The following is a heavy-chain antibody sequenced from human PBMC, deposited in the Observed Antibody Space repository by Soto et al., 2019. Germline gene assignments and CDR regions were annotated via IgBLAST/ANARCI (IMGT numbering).Heavy chain of an antibody. V-gene: IGHV1-69*06. CDR2: IIPLFDAV. CDR1: EGTFNNYA. J-gene: IGHJ4*02. CDR3: ARDDALRETSGYFYLDY. Sequence: QAQLVQSGAEVKKPGSSVRVSCKTSEGTFNNYAISWVRQAPGQGLEWMGGIIPLFDAVKYAQKFQGRVTVTADKSTSTAYMELHTLTSEDTAVYYCARDDALRETSGYFYLDYWGQGTPVNVTS. D-gene: IGHD3-22*01.